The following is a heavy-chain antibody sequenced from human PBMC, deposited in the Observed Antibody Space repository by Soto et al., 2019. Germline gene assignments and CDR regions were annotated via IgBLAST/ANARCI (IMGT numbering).Heavy chain of an antibody. J-gene: IGHJ5*02. D-gene: IGHD3-22*01. V-gene: IGHV4-31*03. CDR3: ARDTLTISYDSSVYNWFDP. CDR1: GGSISSGGYY. CDR2: IYYSGST. Sequence: TLSLTCTVSGGSISSGGYYWSWIRQHPGKGLEWIGYIYYSGSTYYNPSLKSRVTISVDTSKNQFSLKLSSVTAADTAVYYCARDTLTISYDSSVYNWFDPWGQGTLVTVSS.